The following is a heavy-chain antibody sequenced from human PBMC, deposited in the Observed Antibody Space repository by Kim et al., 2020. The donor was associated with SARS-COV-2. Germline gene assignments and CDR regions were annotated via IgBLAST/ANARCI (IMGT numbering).Heavy chain of an antibody. CDR3: ASLPGAGTWDAYDI. CDR1: GFTFSSYA. CDR2: ISYDGSKK. Sequence: GGSLRLSCAASGFTFSSYAMHWVRQAPGKGLEWVADISYDGSKKYYADSVKGRFTISRDNSKNTLYLQMNSLRAEDTAVYYCASLPGAGTWDAYDIWGKG. D-gene: IGHD6-13*01. J-gene: IGHJ3*02. V-gene: IGHV3-30*04.